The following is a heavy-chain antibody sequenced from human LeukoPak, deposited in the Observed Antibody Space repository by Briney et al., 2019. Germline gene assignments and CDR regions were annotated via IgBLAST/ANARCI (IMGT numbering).Heavy chain of an antibody. D-gene: IGHD2-8*01. CDR1: GFTFSSFA. CDR2: ISGSGGST. CDR3: AKLYCTNGVCYYYYMNV. Sequence: GGSLRLSCAASGFTFSSFAMSWVRQAPGKGLEWVSAISGSGGSTYYADSVKGRFTISRDNSKNTLYLQMNSLRAEDTAVYYCAKLYCTNGVCYYYYMNVWGKGTTVTVSS. V-gene: IGHV3-23*01. J-gene: IGHJ6*03.